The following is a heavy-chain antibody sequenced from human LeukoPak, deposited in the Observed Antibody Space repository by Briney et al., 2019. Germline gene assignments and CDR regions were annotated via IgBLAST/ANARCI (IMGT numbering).Heavy chain of an antibody. J-gene: IGHJ4*02. D-gene: IGHD2-15*01. CDR1: GFTFSSYW. V-gene: IGHV3-7*01. CDR2: IKQDGSEK. Sequence: GGSLRLSCAASGFTFSSYWMSWVRQAPGKGLEWVANIKQDGSEKYYVDSVKGRFTISRDNAKNSLYLQMNSLRAEDTAVYYCARDINCSGGSCYLFDYWGQGTLVTVSS. CDR3: ARDINCSGGSCYLFDY.